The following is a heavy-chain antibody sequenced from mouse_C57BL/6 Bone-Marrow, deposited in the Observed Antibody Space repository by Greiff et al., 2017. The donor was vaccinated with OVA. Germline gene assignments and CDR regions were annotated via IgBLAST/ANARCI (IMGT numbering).Heavy chain of an antibody. J-gene: IGHJ3*01. CDR1: GFTFSSYG. CDR2: ISSGGSYT. Sequence: EVQRVESGGDLVKPGGSLKLSCAASGFTFSSYGMSWVRQTPDKRLEWVATISSGGSYTYYPDSVKGRFTISRDNAKNTLYLQMSSLKSEDTAMYYCARRDGYYPFAYWGQGTLVTVSA. V-gene: IGHV5-6*01. D-gene: IGHD2-3*01. CDR3: ARRDGYYPFAY.